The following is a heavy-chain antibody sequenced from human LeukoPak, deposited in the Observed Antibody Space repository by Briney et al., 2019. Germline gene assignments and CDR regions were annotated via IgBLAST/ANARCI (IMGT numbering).Heavy chain of an antibody. Sequence: GGSLRLSCAASGFTFSSYSMNWVRQAPGKGVEWVSYISSSSSTIYYADSVKGRFTISRDNAKNSLYLQMNSLRADDTSVYYCAREGLAGYFDYWGQGTLVTVSS. CDR1: GFTFSSYS. J-gene: IGHJ4*02. CDR3: AREGLAGYFDY. V-gene: IGHV3-48*04. CDR2: ISSSSSTI.